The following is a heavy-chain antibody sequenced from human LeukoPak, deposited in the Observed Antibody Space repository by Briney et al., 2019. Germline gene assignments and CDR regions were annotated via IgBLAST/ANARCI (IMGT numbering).Heavy chain of an antibody. D-gene: IGHD6-6*01. CDR3: ASGDIAARLRGNAFDI. J-gene: IGHJ3*02. CDR2: IIPIFGTA. Sequence: ASVKVSCKASGGTFSSYAISWVRQAPGQGLEWMGGIIPIFGTANYAQKFQGRVTITTDESTSTAYMELSSLRSEDTAVYYCASGDIAARLRGNAFDIWGQGTMVTVSS. V-gene: IGHV1-69*05. CDR1: GGTFSSYA.